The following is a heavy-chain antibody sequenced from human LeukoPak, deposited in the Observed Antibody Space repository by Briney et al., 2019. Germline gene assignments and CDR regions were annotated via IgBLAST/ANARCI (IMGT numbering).Heavy chain of an antibody. Sequence: ASVKVSCKASGYTFSSDGISWVRQAPGQGLEWMGWISSYNGNTKYAEKLQGRVTMTTDTSTSTAYMELRSLRSDDTAVYYCASGSSSWYGFDYWGQGTLVTVSS. V-gene: IGHV1-18*01. D-gene: IGHD6-13*01. J-gene: IGHJ4*02. CDR1: GYTFSSDG. CDR3: ASGSSSWYGFDY. CDR2: ISSYNGNT.